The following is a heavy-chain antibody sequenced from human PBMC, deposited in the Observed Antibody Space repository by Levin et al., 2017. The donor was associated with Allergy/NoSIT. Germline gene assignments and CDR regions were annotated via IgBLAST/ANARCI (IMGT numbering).Heavy chain of an antibody. J-gene: IGHJ4*02. Sequence: GESLKISCAASGFTFSSYAMSWVRQAPGKGLEWVSVISASGGTTFYSASVKGRFTISRDNSKNTVYLQMNSLRAEDTAVYYCAKGKYYGGYYFDYWGQGTLVTVSS. D-gene: IGHD3-10*01. V-gene: IGHV3-23*01. CDR2: ISASGGTT. CDR1: GFTFSSYA. CDR3: AKGKYYGGYYFDY.